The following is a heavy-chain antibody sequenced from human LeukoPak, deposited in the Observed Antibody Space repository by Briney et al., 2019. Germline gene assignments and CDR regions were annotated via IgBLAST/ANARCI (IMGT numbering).Heavy chain of an antibody. CDR3: TRQGGGDFDY. CDR2: IRSKANSYAT. CDR1: GFTFSGSA. V-gene: IGHV3-73*01. J-gene: IGHJ4*02. Sequence: GGSLRLSCAASGFTFSGSAMHWVRQASGKGLEWVGRIRSKANSYATAYAASVKGRFTISRDDSKNTAYLQMNSLKTEDTAVYYCTRQGGGDFDYWGQGTLVTVSS. D-gene: IGHD2-15*01.